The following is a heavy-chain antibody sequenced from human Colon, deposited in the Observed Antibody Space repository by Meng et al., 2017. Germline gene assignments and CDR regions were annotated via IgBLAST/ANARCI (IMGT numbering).Heavy chain of an antibody. CDR3: ASFPPPGKQWLVTDY. J-gene: IGHJ4*02. D-gene: IGHD6-19*01. CDR2: IHPSGST. V-gene: IGHV4-34*01. Sequence: QVQLRKWGAGLLKHSQTLSLTCAVYGGSFSDYYLPWIRQPPGKGLEWVGEIHPSGSTYYSPSLQSRVTITLDTSKNEFSLTLSSMTAADTAVYYCASFPPPGKQWLVTDYWGQGTLVTVSS. CDR1: GGSFSDYY.